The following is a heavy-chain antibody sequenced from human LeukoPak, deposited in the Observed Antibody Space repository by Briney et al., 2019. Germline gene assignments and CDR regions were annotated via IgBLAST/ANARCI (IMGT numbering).Heavy chain of an antibody. V-gene: IGHV4-34*08. CDR1: GFSFSHDA. Sequence: PGGSLRLSCEAPGFSFSHDAIHWVRQPPGKGLEWIGEINHSGSTNYNPSLKSRVTISVDTSKNQFSLKLSSVTAADTAVYYCAIFERTTVVTRTNTPWGQGTLVTVSS. CDR3: AIFERTTVVTRTNTP. CDR2: INHSGST. D-gene: IGHD4-23*01. J-gene: IGHJ5*02.